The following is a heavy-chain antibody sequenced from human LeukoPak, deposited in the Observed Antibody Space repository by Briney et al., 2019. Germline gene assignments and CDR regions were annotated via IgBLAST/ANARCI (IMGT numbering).Heavy chain of an antibody. CDR3: ARARWYSCDY. CDR1: GFTFSGHW. J-gene: IGHJ4*02. Sequence: GGSLRLSCAVSGFTFSGHWMFWVRQAPGKGLEWVSSDGSGTGYTDSVKGRFTVSRDNARNTLYLQTNSLRAEDTAVYYCARARWYSCDYWGQGTLVTVSS. V-gene: IGHV3-74*01. D-gene: IGHD5-24*01. CDR2: DGSGT.